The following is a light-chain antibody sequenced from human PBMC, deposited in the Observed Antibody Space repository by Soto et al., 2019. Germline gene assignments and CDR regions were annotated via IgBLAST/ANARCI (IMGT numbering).Light chain of an antibody. CDR2: KIF. CDR1: ESLLHSDGNTY. J-gene: IGKJ3*01. V-gene: IGKV2-24*01. Sequence: DIVMTQTPLSSPVTLGQPASFSCKSSESLLHSDGNTYLSWLHQRPGQPPRLLIYKIFNRFSGVPDRFSASGTGTDFTLKISRVEAEDVGVYYCMQAAQFPFTFGPGTKVDIK. CDR3: MQAAQFPFT.